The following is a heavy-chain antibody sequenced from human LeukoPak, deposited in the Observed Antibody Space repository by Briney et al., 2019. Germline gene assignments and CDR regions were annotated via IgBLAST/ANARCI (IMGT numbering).Heavy chain of an antibody. Sequence: PGGSLRLSCAASGFTFSNYAMSWVRQAPGKGLEWVSAVSGSGAIAYYTDSVKGRFTISRDNSKNTLYLQMSSLTAKDTAVYYCAKDSGRWVKGYYYYYYMDVWGKGTTVTISS. J-gene: IGHJ6*03. D-gene: IGHD2-21*01. CDR3: AKDSGRWVKGYYYYYYMDV. CDR2: VSGSGAIA. CDR1: GFTFSNYA. V-gene: IGHV3-23*01.